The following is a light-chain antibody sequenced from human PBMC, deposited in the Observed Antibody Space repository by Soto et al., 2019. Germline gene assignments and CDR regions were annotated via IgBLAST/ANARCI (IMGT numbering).Light chain of an antibody. J-gene: IGKJ4*01. CDR1: QSVSSY. Sequence: EIFLQHSPATLLFFQGEKAPLSARASQSVSSYLAWYQQKPGQAPRLLIYDASNRATGIPARFSGSGSGTDFTLTISTDGPEDFAVYYCQQRSNWPQLTFGGGTKVDIK. CDR2: DAS. V-gene: IGKV3-11*01. CDR3: QQRSNWPQLT.